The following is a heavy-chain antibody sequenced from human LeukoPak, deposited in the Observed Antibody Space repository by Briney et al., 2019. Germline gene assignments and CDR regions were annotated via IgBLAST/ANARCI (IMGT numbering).Heavy chain of an antibody. D-gene: IGHD5-18*01. V-gene: IGHV4-34*01. Sequence: SETLSLTCAVYGGFFRGCYWSWLRHPPGWGLEWIGEINHSGSTNYNPSLKSRVTISVDTSKNQFSLKLSSVTAADTAVYYCAWTMRQGGYSYGYPAYYFDYWGQGTLVTVSS. CDR1: GGFFRGCY. J-gene: IGHJ4*02. CDR3: AWTMRQGGYSYGYPAYYFDY. CDR2: INHSGST.